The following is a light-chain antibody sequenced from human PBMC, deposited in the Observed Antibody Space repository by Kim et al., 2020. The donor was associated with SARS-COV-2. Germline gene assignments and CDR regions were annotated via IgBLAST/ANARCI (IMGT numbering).Light chain of an antibody. CDR1: NIGTKN. CDR2: GDS. V-gene: IGLV3-9*01. J-gene: IGLJ3*02. Sequence: SYELTQPLSVSVALGQTARITCGGNNIGTKNVHWFQQKPGQAPVLVICGDSNRPSGIPERFSGSNSGNTATLTISRAQPGEEADYYWQVWDSSTGVFGGG. CDR3: QVWDSSTGV.